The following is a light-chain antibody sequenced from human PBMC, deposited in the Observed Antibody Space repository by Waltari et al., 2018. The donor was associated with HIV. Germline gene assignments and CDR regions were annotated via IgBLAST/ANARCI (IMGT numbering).Light chain of an antibody. CDR2: DVS. V-gene: IGLV2-14*03. Sequence: GQSITISCAGPTSDIGPSHSVSWYQQHTDRAPKLIIYDVSYRPSGVDSRFSGSKSGNTASLTISDLRSDDEAVYYCSSYTTTFIFGAGTKVDVL. CDR3: SSYTTTFI. CDR1: TSDIGPSHS. J-gene: IGLJ2*01.